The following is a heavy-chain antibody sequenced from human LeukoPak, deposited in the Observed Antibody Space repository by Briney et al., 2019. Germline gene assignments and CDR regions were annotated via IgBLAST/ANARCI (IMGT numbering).Heavy chain of an antibody. V-gene: IGHV4-38-2*01. J-gene: IGHJ3*02. D-gene: IGHD6-13*01. Sequence: SETLSLTCAVSGYSISSGYYWGWIRQPPGKGLEWIGIIYHSGSTYYNPSLKSRVTISVDTSKNQFSLKLSSVTAADTAVYYCARPIPAAGTGAFDIWGQGTMVTVSS. CDR2: IYHSGST. CDR3: ARPIPAAGTGAFDI. CDR1: GYSISSGYY.